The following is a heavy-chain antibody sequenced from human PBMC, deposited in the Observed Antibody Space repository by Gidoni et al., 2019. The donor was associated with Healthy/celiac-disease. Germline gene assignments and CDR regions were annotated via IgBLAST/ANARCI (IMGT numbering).Heavy chain of an antibody. Sequence: QVQLVESGGGVVQPGRSLRLSCAASGFTFSSYGMHWVRQAPGKGLEWVAVISYDGSNKYYADSVKGRFTISRDNSKNTLYLQMNSLRAEDTAVYYCAKDRNWNDVGRDLDYWGQGTLVTVSS. V-gene: IGHV3-30*18. CDR3: AKDRNWNDVGRDLDY. CDR1: GFTFSSYG. CDR2: ISYDGSNK. D-gene: IGHD1-1*01. J-gene: IGHJ4*02.